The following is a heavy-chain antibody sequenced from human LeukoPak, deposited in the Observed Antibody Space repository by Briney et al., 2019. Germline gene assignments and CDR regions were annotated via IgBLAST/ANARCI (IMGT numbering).Heavy chain of an antibody. D-gene: IGHD1-14*01. Sequence: GGSLRLSCAASGFTFSSYSMNWVRQAPGKGLEWVSSTSTSSSYIHYADSVKGRFTISRDNAKNSLYLQMNSLRAEDTAVYYCARGTLNIPGEHGAFDYWGQGTLVTVSS. V-gene: IGHV3-21*01. CDR2: TSTSSSYI. CDR1: GFTFSSYS. CDR3: ARGTLNIPGEHGAFDY. J-gene: IGHJ4*02.